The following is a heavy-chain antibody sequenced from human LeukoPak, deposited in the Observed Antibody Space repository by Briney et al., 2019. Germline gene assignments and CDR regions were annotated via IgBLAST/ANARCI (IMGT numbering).Heavy chain of an antibody. CDR3: ARDLLWAAFDI. Sequence: GGSLRLSCAASRCSLTIYATHCVCPAPGGGLWSVSVILYDRINNNSPALLKGRFTISRDNSKNTLYLQMNSLRAEDTAVYYCARDLLWAAFDIWGQGTMVTVSS. J-gene: IGHJ3*02. CDR1: RCSLTIYA. D-gene: IGHD3-10*01. V-gene: IGHV3-30-3*01. CDR2: ILYDRINN.